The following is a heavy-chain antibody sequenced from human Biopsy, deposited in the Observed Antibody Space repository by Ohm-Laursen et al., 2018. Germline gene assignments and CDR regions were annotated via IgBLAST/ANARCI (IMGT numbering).Heavy chain of an antibody. CDR1: GFTFGHYA. J-gene: IGHJ2*01. CDR2: IWYDGTNE. V-gene: IGHV3-33*04. Sequence: SLRLSCTASGFTFGHYAMHWVRQAPGKRLEWISLIWYDGTNEDYADSVKGRFTISRGNSKNTLYLQINTLTLEDTAFYYCARGLSSGWYGYFDVWGRGTLVTVSS. D-gene: IGHD6-19*01. CDR3: ARGLSSGWYGYFDV.